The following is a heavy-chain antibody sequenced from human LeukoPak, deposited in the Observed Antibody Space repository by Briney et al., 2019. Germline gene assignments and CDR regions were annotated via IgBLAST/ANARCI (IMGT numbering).Heavy chain of an antibody. D-gene: IGHD4-17*01. V-gene: IGHV3-30*02. CDR1: GLTFSSYG. J-gene: IGHJ4*02. Sequence: GGSLRLSCAASGLTFSSYGMHWVRQAPGKGLEWVAFIRYDGSNKYYADSVKGRFTISRDNSKNTLYLQMTSLRAEDTAVYYCAKDPTVTGYYFDYWGQGTLVTVSS. CDR3: AKDPTVTGYYFDY. CDR2: IRYDGSNK.